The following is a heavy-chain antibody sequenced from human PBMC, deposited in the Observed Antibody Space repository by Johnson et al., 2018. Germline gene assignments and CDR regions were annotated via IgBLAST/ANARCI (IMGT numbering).Heavy chain of an antibody. V-gene: IGHV1-8*01. CDR2: MNPNRGNT. CDR3: AKDGAVTKGYYYYGMDF. Sequence: QVQLVQSGAEVKKXGSSVKVSCKASGYIFTSNDINWVRQATGQGLEWMGWMNPNRGNTGYAQKLQGRVTMTRNTSISTAYMELSSLGLEKTAVYYCAKDGAVTKGYYYYGMDFWGQGTTFTVSS. D-gene: IGHD4-17*01. CDR1: GYIFTSND. J-gene: IGHJ6*02.